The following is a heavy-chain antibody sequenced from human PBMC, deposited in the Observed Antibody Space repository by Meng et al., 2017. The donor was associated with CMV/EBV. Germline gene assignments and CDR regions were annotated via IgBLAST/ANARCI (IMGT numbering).Heavy chain of an antibody. V-gene: IGHV1-2*02. J-gene: IGHJ4*02. CDR2: INPNSGGT. Sequence: ASVKVSCKASGYTFTGYYMHWVRQAPGQGLEWMGWINPNSGGTNYAQKFQGRVTMTRATSISTAYMELSRLRPDDTAVYYCARWGGTYRLALGYFDYWGQGTLVTVSS. CDR3: ARWGGTYRLALGYFDY. D-gene: IGHD6-19*01. CDR1: GYTFTGYY.